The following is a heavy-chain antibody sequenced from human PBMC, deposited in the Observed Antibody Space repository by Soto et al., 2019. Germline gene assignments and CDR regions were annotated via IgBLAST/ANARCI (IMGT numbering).Heavy chain of an antibody. J-gene: IGHJ2*01. CDR3: ARGRTVSTYSRYWDSGWYFDL. Sequence: QAQLQQWGAGLLKPSETLSLTCAVYGGSFSGYYWSWIRQPPGKGLEWIGEINASGSTNYNPCLKSRVTISVDTAKFQFSMKLSSGNAADMAVYYCARGRTVSTYSRYWDSGWYFDLWGRGTLVTVS. CDR1: GGSFSGYY. CDR2: INASGST. V-gene: IGHV4-34*01. D-gene: IGHD6-13*01.